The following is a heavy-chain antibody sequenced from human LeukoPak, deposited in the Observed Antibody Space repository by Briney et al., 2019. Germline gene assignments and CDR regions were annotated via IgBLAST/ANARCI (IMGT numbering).Heavy chain of an antibody. CDR3: ARAGSGSGSYYPFDP. Sequence: ASVKVSCKASGYTFTSYDNNWVRQATGQGLEWMGWMNPNSGNTGYAQKFQGRVTMTRNTSISTAYMELSSLRSEDTAVYYCARAGSGSGSYYPFDPWGQGTLVTVSS. CDR1: GYTFTSYD. V-gene: IGHV1-8*01. D-gene: IGHD3-10*01. J-gene: IGHJ5*02. CDR2: MNPNSGNT.